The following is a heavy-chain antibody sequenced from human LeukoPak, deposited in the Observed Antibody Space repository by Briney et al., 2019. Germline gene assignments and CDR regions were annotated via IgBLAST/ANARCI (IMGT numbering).Heavy chain of an antibody. Sequence: GGSLRLSCAASGFIFSSYSMNWVRQAPGKGLEWVSSISSSTYIYYADSVKGRFTISRDNAKNSLYLQMNSLRAEDTAVYYCARDNGDVVAPLLDVWGKGTTVTISS. CDR2: ISSSTYI. CDR3: ARDNGDVVAPLLDV. J-gene: IGHJ6*04. V-gene: IGHV3-21*01. D-gene: IGHD2-21*01. CDR1: GFIFSSYS.